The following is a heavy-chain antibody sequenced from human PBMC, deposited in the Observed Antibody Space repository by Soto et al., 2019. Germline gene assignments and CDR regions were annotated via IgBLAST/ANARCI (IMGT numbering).Heavy chain of an antibody. CDR2: ISGSGGST. CDR3: ARDAATYYYGSGDKYFDY. V-gene: IGHV3-23*01. D-gene: IGHD3-10*01. Sequence: GRSLGLSCAAPGLTSRSYAMPRLRRPPGQGREWVSGISGSGGSTDYADSVKGRFTISRDNAKNTLYLQMNSLRAEDTAVYYCARDAATYYYGSGDKYFDYWGQGTLVTVSS. J-gene: IGHJ4*02. CDR1: GLTSRSYA.